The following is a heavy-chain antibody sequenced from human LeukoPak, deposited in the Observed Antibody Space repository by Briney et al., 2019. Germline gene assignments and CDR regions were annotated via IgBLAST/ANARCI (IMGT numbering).Heavy chain of an antibody. CDR2: ISNTGGSI. Sequence: PGGSLRLSCVASGFTFSNYAMNWVRQAPGKGLEWVSCISNTGGSIYYADSVKGRFTISRDNSKNTLYLQMNSLRAEDTAVYYCAKFTYDSSGYYDYWGQGTLVTVSS. V-gene: IGHV3-23*01. D-gene: IGHD3-22*01. CDR3: AKFTYDSSGYYDY. J-gene: IGHJ4*02. CDR1: GFTFSNYA.